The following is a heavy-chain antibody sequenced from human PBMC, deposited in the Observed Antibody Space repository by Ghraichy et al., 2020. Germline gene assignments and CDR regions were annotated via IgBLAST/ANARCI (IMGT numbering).Heavy chain of an antibody. CDR3: AKELKSTRNHYYDIVYYYGMDV. Sequence: GGSLRLSCAASGFTFSSYAMSWVRQAPGKGLEWVSAISGSGGSTYYADSVKGRFTISRDNSKNTLYLQMNSLRAEDTAVYYCAKELKSTRNHYYDIVYYYGMDVWGQGTTVTVSS. CDR2: ISGSGGST. V-gene: IGHV3-23*01. J-gene: IGHJ6*02. D-gene: IGHD3-22*01. CDR1: GFTFSSYA.